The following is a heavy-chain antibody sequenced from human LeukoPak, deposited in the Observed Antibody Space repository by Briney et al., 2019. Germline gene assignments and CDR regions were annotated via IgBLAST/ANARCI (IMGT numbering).Heavy chain of an antibody. J-gene: IGHJ4*02. D-gene: IGHD2-15*01. Sequence: PSQTLSLTCTVSGGSISSYYWSWIRQPPGKGLEWIGYIYYSGSTNYNPSLKSRVTISVDTSKNQFSLKLSSVTAADTAVYYCARDCSGDSCYSGPIEYWGQGTLVTVSS. CDR1: GGSISSYY. CDR3: ARDCSGDSCYSGPIEY. CDR2: IYYSGST. V-gene: IGHV4-59*12.